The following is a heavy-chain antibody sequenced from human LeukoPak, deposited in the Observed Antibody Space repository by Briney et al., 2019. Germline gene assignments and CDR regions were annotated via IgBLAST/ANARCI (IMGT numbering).Heavy chain of an antibody. CDR1: GFTFSGYA. CDR2: ISGSGGST. D-gene: IGHD3-22*01. CDR3: AASLVVPYYYYYMDV. Sequence: GGSLRLSCAASGFTFSGYAMSWVRQAPGKGLEWVSAISGSGGSTYYADSVKGRFTISRDNSKNTLYLQMNSLRAEDTAVYYCAASLVVPYYYYYMDVWGKGTTVTVSS. J-gene: IGHJ6*03. V-gene: IGHV3-23*01.